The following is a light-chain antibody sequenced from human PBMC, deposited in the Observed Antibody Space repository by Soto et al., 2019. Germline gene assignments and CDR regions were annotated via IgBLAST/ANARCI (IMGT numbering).Light chain of an antibody. Sequence: QSVLTQPPSVSRAPGQRVTISCTGSSSNIGAGYDVHWYQQLPGTAPKLLIYGNSNRPSGVPDRFSGSKSGTSASLAITGLQAEDEADYYCHSYDSSLSGHVVFGGGTQLTVL. CDR2: GNS. J-gene: IGLJ2*01. CDR1: SSNIGAGYD. CDR3: HSYDSSLSGHVV. V-gene: IGLV1-40*01.